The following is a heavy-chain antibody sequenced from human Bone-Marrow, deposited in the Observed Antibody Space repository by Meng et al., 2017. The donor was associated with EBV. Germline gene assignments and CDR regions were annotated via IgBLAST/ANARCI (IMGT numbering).Heavy chain of an antibody. Sequence: VRLVAAGVGVVSPGRSLVLHCGAFGFSLDNYGIQWVGQAPGKGLEWVAVIWHDGSYKDSADSVKGRIAISRDNSKNMLYLQMNSLRAEDTAVYYCAKELYYGFRFYDLWGQGTLVTVSS. V-gene: IGHV3-33*06. D-gene: IGHD3-10*01. J-gene: IGHJ5*02. CDR2: IWHDGSYK. CDR3: AKELYYGFRFYDL. CDR1: GFSLDNYG.